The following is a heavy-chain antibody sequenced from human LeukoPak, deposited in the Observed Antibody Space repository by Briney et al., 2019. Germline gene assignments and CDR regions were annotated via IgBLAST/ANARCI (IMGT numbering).Heavy chain of an antibody. CDR3: ARLGAAPDDY. J-gene: IGHJ4*02. CDR1: GDSVSSNSAA. D-gene: IGHD1-26*01. Sequence: SQTLSLTCAISGDSVSSNSAAWNWLRQSPSRGLEWLGRTYYRSKWYNDYAVSVKSRITINPDTSKNQFSLKLSSVTAADTAVYYCARLGAAPDDYWGQGTLVTVSS. V-gene: IGHV6-1*01. CDR2: TYYRSKWYN.